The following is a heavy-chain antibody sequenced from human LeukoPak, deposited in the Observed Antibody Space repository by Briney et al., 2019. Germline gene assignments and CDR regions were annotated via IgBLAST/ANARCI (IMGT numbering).Heavy chain of an antibody. D-gene: IGHD6-19*01. CDR1: GFTFSSYE. CDR2: ISSSGSTM. J-gene: IGHJ4*02. V-gene: IGHV3-48*03. Sequence: GGSLRLSCAASGFTFSSYEMNWARQAPGKGLEWVSYISSSGSTMYYADSVKGRFTISRDNAKNSLYLQMNSLRAEDTAVYYCASKYSSGWYGMDYWGQGTLVTVSS. CDR3: ASKYSSGWYGMDY.